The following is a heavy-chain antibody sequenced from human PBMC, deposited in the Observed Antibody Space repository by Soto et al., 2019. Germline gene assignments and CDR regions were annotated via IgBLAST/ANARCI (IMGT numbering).Heavy chain of an antibody. CDR2: IIPIFGTA. D-gene: IGHD2-15*01. Sequence: SVKVSCKASGGTFSSYAISWLRQSPGQGLEWMGGIIPIFGTANYAQKFQGRVTITADESTSTAYMELSSLRSEDTAVYYCARVGMGVVVAATDYYYYGMDVWGQGTTVTVSS. J-gene: IGHJ6*02. CDR3: ARVGMGVVVAATDYYYYGMDV. CDR1: GGTFSSYA. V-gene: IGHV1-69*13.